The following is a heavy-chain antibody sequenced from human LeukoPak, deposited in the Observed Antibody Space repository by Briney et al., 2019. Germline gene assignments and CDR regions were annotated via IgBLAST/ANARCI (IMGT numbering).Heavy chain of an antibody. CDR1: GFTFSSYS. V-gene: IGHV3-21*01. D-gene: IGHD3-10*01. Sequence: GGSLRLSCAASGFTFSSYSMNWVRQAPGKGLKWVSSISSSSSYIYYADSVKGRFAISRDNAKNSLYLQMNSLRAEDTAVYYCARVHVPGGFDYWGQGTLVTVSS. CDR2: ISSSSSYI. J-gene: IGHJ4*02. CDR3: ARVHVPGGFDY.